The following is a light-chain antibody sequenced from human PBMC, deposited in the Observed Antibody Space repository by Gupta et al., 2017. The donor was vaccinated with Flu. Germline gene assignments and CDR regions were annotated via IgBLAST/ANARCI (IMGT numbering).Light chain of an antibody. V-gene: IGKV3-11*01. CDR2: DAS. CDR1: QSVSSN. Sequence: EIVLTQSPATLSLSPGERATLSCRASQSVSSNLAWYQQKPGQAPRLLIYDASNRATGIPARFSGSGSGTDFTLTISNVEPEDVALYFCQHRRSWPLTFGGGTKVEIK. CDR3: QHRRSWPLT. J-gene: IGKJ4*01.